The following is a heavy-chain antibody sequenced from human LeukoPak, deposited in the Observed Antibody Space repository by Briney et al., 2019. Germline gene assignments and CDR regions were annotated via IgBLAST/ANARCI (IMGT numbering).Heavy chain of an antibody. CDR3: ARVLRNGDYVSRYYYGMDV. J-gene: IGHJ6*02. D-gene: IGHD4-17*01. Sequence: QAGGSLRLSCAASGFTFSSYAMSWVRQAPGKGLEWVSAISGSGGSTYYADSVKGRFTISRDNAKNSLYLQMNSLRAEDTAVYYCARVLRNGDYVSRYYYGMDVWGQGTTVTVSS. V-gene: IGHV3-23*01. CDR1: GFTFSSYA. CDR2: ISGSGGST.